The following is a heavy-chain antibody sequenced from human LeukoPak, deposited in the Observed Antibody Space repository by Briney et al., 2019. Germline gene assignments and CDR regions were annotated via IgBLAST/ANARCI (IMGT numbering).Heavy chain of an antibody. CDR3: AKDRSRSYSSFDS. Sequence: GGSLRLSCAASGFTFSSYAMSWVRQAPGKGLEWVSAISGSGGSTYYADSVKGRFTISRDNSKNSLYLQMNSLRTEDTAFYYCAKDRSRSYSSFDSWGQGTLVTVSS. D-gene: IGHD3-22*01. CDR2: ISGSGGST. J-gene: IGHJ4*02. V-gene: IGHV3-23*01. CDR1: GFTFSSYA.